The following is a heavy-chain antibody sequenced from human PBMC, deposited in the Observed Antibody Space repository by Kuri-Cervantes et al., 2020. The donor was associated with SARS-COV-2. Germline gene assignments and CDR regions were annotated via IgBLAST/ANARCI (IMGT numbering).Heavy chain of an antibody. D-gene: IGHD3-22*01. V-gene: IGHV4-30-2*01. J-gene: IGHJ4*02. CDR3: ARLGTYDSSGYGDY. CDR2: IYHSGST. Sequence: LRLSCAVSGGSISSGGYSWSWIRQPPGKGLEWIGYIYHSGSTYYNPSLKSRVTISVDRSKNQFSLKLSSVTAADTAVYYCARLGTYDSSGYGDYWGQGTLVTVSS. CDR1: GGSISSGGYS.